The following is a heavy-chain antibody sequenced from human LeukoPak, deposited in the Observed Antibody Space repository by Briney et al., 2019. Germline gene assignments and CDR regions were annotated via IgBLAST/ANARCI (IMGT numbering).Heavy chain of an antibody. CDR1: GFTFSSYA. J-gene: IGHJ4*02. D-gene: IGHD1-26*01. CDR2: ISGGGASGGRT. V-gene: IGHV3-23*01. Sequence: GGSLKLSCAASGFTFSSYAMSWVRQAPGKGLEWVSAISGGGASGGRTYYADAVKGRFTISRDNSKNTLYLQMNSLRAEDTAVYYCAKGLQWELPCDYWGQGTLVTVSS. CDR3: AKGLQWELPCDY.